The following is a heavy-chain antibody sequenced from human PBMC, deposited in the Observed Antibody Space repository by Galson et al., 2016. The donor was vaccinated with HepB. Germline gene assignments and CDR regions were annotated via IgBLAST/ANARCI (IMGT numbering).Heavy chain of an antibody. J-gene: IGHJ4*02. D-gene: IGHD4-17*01. V-gene: IGHV3-30*03. CDR1: GFTFSNYG. CDR2: ILYDGSIK. Sequence: SLRLSCAASGFTFSNYGMYWVRQAPGKGLEWVAVILYDGSIKYYADSVKGRFIISRDNSKNTLYLQMNSLRVEDTAVYYCARDRRWAYGDYDFDYWGQGTLVTVSS. CDR3: ARDRRWAYGDYDFDY.